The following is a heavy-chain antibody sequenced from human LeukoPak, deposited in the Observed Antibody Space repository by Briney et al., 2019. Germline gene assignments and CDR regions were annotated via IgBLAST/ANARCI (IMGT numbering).Heavy chain of an antibody. V-gene: IGHV3-74*01. CDR2: INSDGSSK. CDR3: ARDWHYAMDV. J-gene: IGHJ6*02. CDR1: GFTFSRTW. Sequence: PGGSLRLSCAASGFTFSRTWMCWVRQAPGKGLVWVSRINSDGSSKTYADSVKGRFTISRDNAKNTAYLQMNSLRGEDTAVYFCARDWHYAMDVWGQGTTVTVSS.